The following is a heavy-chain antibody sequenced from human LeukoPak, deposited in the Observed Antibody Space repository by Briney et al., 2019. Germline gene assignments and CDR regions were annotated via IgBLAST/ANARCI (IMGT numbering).Heavy chain of an antibody. Sequence: GASVKVSCKASGYTFTNYYVHWVRQAPGQGLEWMGVFNPSGGSTSYAQKFQGRVTMTRDTSTSTVYMELSSLRSEDAAVYYCARVRDGYNDAFDIWGQGTMVTVSS. CDR3: ARVRDGYNDAFDI. CDR1: GYTFTNYY. J-gene: IGHJ3*02. V-gene: IGHV1-46*01. CDR2: FNPSGGST. D-gene: IGHD5-24*01.